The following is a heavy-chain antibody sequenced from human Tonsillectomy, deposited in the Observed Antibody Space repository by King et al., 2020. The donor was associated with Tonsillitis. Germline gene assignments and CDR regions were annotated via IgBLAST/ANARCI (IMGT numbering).Heavy chain of an antibody. D-gene: IGHD3-16*01. CDR2: IIPILGIA. Sequence: VQLVESGAEVKKPGSSVKVSCKASGGTFSSFSISWVRQAPGQGLEWMGRIIPILGIANYAQKFQGRVTITADKSTSSAYMELSSLRSDDTAVYDCAGGGFGGAGSAAFDIWGQGTMVTVSS. CDR3: AGGGFGGAGSAAFDI. V-gene: IGHV1-69*09. J-gene: IGHJ3*02. CDR1: GGTFSSFS.